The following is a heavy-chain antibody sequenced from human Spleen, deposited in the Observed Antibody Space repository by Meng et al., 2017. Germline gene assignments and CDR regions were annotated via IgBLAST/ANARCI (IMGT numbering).Heavy chain of an antibody. CDR1: GFTVSSTY. D-gene: IGHD1-14*01. Sequence: GESLKISCAASGFTVSSTYMSWVRQTPGKGLEWVSVIYSGGGTYYADSVEGRFAISRDDSKNTLSLQMDSLETEDTAVYYCVRSGRRDAFDIWDQGTMVTV. V-gene: IGHV3-66*02. J-gene: IGHJ3*02. CDR3: VRSGRRDAFDI. CDR2: IYSGGGT.